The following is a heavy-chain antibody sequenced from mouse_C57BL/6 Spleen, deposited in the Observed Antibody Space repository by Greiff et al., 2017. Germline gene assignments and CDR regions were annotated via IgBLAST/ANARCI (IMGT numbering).Heavy chain of an antibody. CDR1: GYTFTSYT. CDR2: INPSSGYT. CDR3: ARLISTVVDFDC. V-gene: IGHV1-4*01. D-gene: IGHD1-1*01. Sequence: QVQLQQSGAELARPGASVKMSCKASGYTFTSYTMHWVKQRPGQGLEWIGYINPSSGYTKYNQKFKDKATLNADKSSSTAYMELSSLTSEDCAVYNCARLISTVVDFDCWRQGTTLTVSS. J-gene: IGHJ2*01.